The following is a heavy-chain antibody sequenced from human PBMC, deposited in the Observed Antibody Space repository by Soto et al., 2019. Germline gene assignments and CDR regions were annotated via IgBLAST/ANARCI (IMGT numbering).Heavy chain of an antibody. J-gene: IGHJ3*02. CDR1: GFTVSSNY. V-gene: IGHV3-53*01. D-gene: IGHD3-22*01. CDR2: IYSGGNT. Sequence: GGSLRLSCTASGFTVSSNYMSWVRQAPGKGLEWVSVIYSGGNTYYADSVKGRFTISRDNAKNTRHLQMNSLRAEDTAVYYCARGDYYDNTGPFSDAFDIWGQGTMVTVSS. CDR3: ARGDYYDNTGPFSDAFDI.